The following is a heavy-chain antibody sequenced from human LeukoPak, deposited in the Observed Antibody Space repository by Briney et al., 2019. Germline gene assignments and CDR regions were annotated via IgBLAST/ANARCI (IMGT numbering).Heavy chain of an antibody. D-gene: IGHD2-2*01. CDR1: GYTFTSYG. CDR2: ISAYNGNT. CDR3: ARVRHCSSTSCRKKIYYYYGMDV. V-gene: IGHV1-18*01. J-gene: IGHJ6*02. Sequence: ASVKVSCKASGYTFTSYGISWVRQAPGQGLEWMGWISAYNGNTNYAQKFQGRVTMTRNTSISTAYMELSSLRSEDTAVYYCARVRHCSSTSCRKKIYYYYGMDVWGQGTTVTVSS.